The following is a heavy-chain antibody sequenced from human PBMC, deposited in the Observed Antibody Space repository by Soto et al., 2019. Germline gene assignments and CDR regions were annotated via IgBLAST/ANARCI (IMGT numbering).Heavy chain of an antibody. J-gene: IGHJ4*02. CDR2: IKPDGSEK. V-gene: IGHV3-7*03. D-gene: IGHD1-26*01. CDR3: LRGTYAFDY. CDR1: GFSFTINS. Sequence: GGSLRLSCAASGFSFTINSMTWVRQAPGKGLEWVANIKPDGSEKSYVDSVKGRFTIYRDNAKNSLYLQMKSLRTEDTAVYYCLRGTYAFDYWGQGTLVTVSS.